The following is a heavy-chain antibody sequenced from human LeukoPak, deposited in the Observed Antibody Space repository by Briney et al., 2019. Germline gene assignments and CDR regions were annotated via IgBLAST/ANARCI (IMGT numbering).Heavy chain of an antibody. CDR1: GFTFSTYA. CDR3: AKDGDLPVVVTEGLFDY. J-gene: IGHJ4*02. D-gene: IGHD2-21*02. Sequence: PGGSLRLSCAASGFTFSTYAMSWVRQAPRRGLEWVSAISGSGDSTYYADSVKGRFTISRDNSKNTLYLQMNSLRAEDTAIYYCAKDGDLPVVVTEGLFDYWGQGSLVTVSA. CDR2: ISGSGDST. V-gene: IGHV3-23*01.